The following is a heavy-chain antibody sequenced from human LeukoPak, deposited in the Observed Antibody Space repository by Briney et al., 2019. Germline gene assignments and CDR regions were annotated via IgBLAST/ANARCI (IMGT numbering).Heavy chain of an antibody. V-gene: IGHV1-69*01. J-gene: IGHJ5*02. CDR1: GGTFSSYA. CDR3: ARSITIFGVAGPFDP. Sequence: SVKVSCKASGGTFSSYAISWVRQAPGQGLEWMGGIIPIFGTANYAQKFQGRVTITADESTSTAYMELSSLRSEDTAAYYCARSITIFGVAGPFDPWGQGTLVTVSS. D-gene: IGHD3-3*01. CDR2: IIPIFGTA.